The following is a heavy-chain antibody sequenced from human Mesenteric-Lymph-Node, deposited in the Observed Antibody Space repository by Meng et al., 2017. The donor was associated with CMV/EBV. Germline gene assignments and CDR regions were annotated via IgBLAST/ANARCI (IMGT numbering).Heavy chain of an antibody. V-gene: IGHV1-2*02. CDR2: INPNSGGT. Sequence: ASVKVSCKASGYTFTGQYMHWVRQAPGQGLEWMGWINPNSGGTNYAQRFQGRVTMTRDTSTSTVYMELSSLRSEDTAVYYCARGNYGMDVWGQGTTVTVSS. CDR1: GYTFTGQY. CDR3: ARGNYGMDV. J-gene: IGHJ6*02.